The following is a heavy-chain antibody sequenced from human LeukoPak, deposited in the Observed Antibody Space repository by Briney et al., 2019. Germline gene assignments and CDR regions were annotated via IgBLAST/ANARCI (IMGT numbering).Heavy chain of an antibody. Sequence: ASVKVSCKASGYTFTSTAMSWVRQAPGQRLEWMGWINAGNGNTKYSQEFQGRVTITRDTSASTVYMELSSLRSEDMAVYYCARSLSDFYPSWFDPWGQGTLVTVSS. V-gene: IGHV1-3*03. D-gene: IGHD2-21*01. CDR3: ARSLSDFYPSWFDP. CDR1: GYTFTSTA. J-gene: IGHJ5*02. CDR2: INAGNGNT.